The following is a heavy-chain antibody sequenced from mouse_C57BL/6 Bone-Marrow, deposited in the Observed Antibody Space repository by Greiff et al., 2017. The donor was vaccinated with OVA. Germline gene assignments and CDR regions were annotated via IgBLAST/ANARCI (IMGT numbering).Heavy chain of an antibody. Sequence: QVQLQQSGAELLKPGASVKLSCKASGYTFPGYWIEWVKPRPGHGLEWIGEILPGRGTTNYNEKFKGKATFTAATSSNTAYMQLSSLTTEDSAIYYCARSRWLLVYFDYWGQGTTLTVSS. D-gene: IGHD2-3*01. V-gene: IGHV1-9*01. J-gene: IGHJ2*01. CDR3: ARSRWLLVYFDY. CDR2: ILPGRGTT. CDR1: GYTFPGYW.